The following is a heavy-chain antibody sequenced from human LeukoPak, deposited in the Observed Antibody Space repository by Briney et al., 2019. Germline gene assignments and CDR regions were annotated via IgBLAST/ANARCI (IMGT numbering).Heavy chain of an antibody. Sequence: PSETLSLSCAVSGGSITNSNFYWAWIRQPPGKGLEWIGSSRYSGGTYYSPSLKSRVTISVDRSKNQFSLKLSSVTAADTAVYYCARVGSDWNDVRYNWFDPWGQGTLVTVSS. CDR1: GGSITNSNFY. V-gene: IGHV4-39*07. CDR2: SRYSGGT. CDR3: ARVGSDWNDVRYNWFDP. J-gene: IGHJ5*02. D-gene: IGHD1-1*01.